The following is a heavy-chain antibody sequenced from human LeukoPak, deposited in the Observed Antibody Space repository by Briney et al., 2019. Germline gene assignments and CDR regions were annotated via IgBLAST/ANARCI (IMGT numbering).Heavy chain of an antibody. CDR3: ARGSYYYMDV. V-gene: IGHV1-46*01. CDR1: GYTFTNYY. CDR2: INPNGGST. Sequence: ASVKVSCKASGYTFTNYYMHWVRQAPGQGLEWMGMINPNGGSTSYAQRSQGRVTMTRDTSTSTFYMELSTLRYEDTAVYYCARGSYYYMDVWVKGTTVTISS. J-gene: IGHJ6*03.